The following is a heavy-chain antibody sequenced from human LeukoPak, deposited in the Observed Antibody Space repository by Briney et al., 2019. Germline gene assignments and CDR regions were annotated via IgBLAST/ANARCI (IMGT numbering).Heavy chain of an antibody. J-gene: IGHJ4*02. Sequence: PGGSLRLSCAASGFTFSSYWMHWVRQAPGKGLVWVSRIKSDGSSTSYADSVKGRFTISRDNAKNTLYLQMNSLRAEDTAVYYCARELMGLTMIVVVNPIDYWGQGTLVTVSS. V-gene: IGHV3-74*01. CDR2: IKSDGSST. D-gene: IGHD3-22*01. CDR3: ARELMGLTMIVVVNPIDY. CDR1: GFTFSSYW.